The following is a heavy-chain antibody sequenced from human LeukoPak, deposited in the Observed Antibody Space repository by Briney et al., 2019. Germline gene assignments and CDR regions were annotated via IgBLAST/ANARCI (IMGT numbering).Heavy chain of an antibody. CDR3: ARDQKYYDFWSGYLPDY. D-gene: IGHD3-3*01. CDR2: INPNSGGT. V-gene: IGHV1-2*02. CDR1: GYTFTGYY. Sequence: ASVKVSCKASGYTFTGYYMHWVRQAPGQGLGWMGWINPNSGGTNYAQKFQGRVTMTRDTSISTAYMELSRLRSDDTAVYYCARDQKYYDFWSGYLPDYWGQGTLVTVSS. J-gene: IGHJ4*02.